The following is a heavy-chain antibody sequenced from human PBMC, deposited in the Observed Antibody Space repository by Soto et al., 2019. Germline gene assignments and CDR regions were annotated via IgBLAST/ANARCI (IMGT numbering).Heavy chain of an antibody. CDR2: VSYDGSNK. CDR3: AVLRYDIYLTYYITMDV. D-gene: IGHD3-9*01. Sequence: QVQLVESGGGMVQPGRSLRLSCAVSGFTFSSYAMHWVRQAPGKGLEWVAVVSYDGSNKYYADSVKGRFAISRDNSKNTLYLQMNSLRVEDTAVYYCAVLRYDIYLTYYITMDVWGQGTTVTVSS. J-gene: IGHJ6*02. V-gene: IGHV3-30*09. CDR1: GFTFSSYA.